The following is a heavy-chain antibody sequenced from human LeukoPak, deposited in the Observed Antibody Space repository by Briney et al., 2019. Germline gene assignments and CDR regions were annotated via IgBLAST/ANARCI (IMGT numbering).Heavy chain of an antibody. CDR2: ISSGGGTT. CDR3: AKDEYYALDY. V-gene: IGHV3-23*01. D-gene: IGHD2-2*01. Sequence: GGSLRLSCAASGFSSSNSGMSWVRQAPGKGLEWVSAISSGGGTTYYADSVKGRFTTSRDNSKNTLYLQMNSLRAEDTAVYYCAKDEYYALDYWGQGTLVTVSS. CDR1: GFSSSNSG. J-gene: IGHJ4*02.